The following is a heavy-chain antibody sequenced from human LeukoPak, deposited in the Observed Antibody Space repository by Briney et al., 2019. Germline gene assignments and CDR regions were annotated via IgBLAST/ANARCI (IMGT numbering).Heavy chain of an antibody. D-gene: IGHD3-22*01. CDR1: GFTFSRYW. CDR3: ARDQVLAMIGVLQGAFDL. Sequence: GGSLRLSCAASGFTFSRYWMSWVRQAPGKWLEWVANIKEDGSEKYYVDSVKGRFTISRDNAKKSLYLQMNSLRAEDTAVYYCARDQVLAMIGVLQGAFDLWGQGTMVTVSS. V-gene: IGHV3-7*01. J-gene: IGHJ3*01. CDR2: IKEDGSEK.